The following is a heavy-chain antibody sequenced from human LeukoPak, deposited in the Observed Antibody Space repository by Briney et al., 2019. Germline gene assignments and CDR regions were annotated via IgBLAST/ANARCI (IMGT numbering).Heavy chain of an antibody. D-gene: IGHD4-17*01. V-gene: IGHV3-7*01. CDR1: GFAFSSYW. Sequence: PGGSLRLSCAASGFAFSSYWMSWVRQAPGKGLEWVANIKQDGSEKHYVDSVKGRFTISRDNAKNSLYLQMNSLRAEDTAVYYCARDKDSWDYGDFYDNWGQGTLVTVSS. J-gene: IGHJ4*02. CDR3: ARDKDSWDYGDFYDN. CDR2: IKQDGSEK.